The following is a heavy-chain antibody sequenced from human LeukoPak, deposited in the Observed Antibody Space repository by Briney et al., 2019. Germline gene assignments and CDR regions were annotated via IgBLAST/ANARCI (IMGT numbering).Heavy chain of an antibody. CDR2: ISAYNGNT. D-gene: IGHD6-13*01. CDR3: ARDLSLVRRSSSFGGY. CDR1: GYTFTSYG. V-gene: IGHV1-18*01. Sequence: ASVKVSCKASGYTFTSYGISWVRQAPGQGLEWMGWISAYNGNTNYAQKLQGRVTMTTDTSTSTAYMELRSLRSDDTAVYYCARDLSLVRRSSSFGGYWGQGTLVTVSS. J-gene: IGHJ4*02.